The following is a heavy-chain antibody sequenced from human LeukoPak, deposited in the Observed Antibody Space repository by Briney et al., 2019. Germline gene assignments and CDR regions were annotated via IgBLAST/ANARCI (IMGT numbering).Heavy chain of an antibody. CDR3: ARATSFDY. CDR1: GFTFSSYG. J-gene: IGHJ4*02. Sequence: GGSLRLSCAASGFTFSSYGMHWVRQAPGKGLEWVAVISYNGSNKYYADSVKGRFTISRDNAKNSLYLQMNSLRAEDTAVYYCARATSFDYWGQGTLVTVSS. V-gene: IGHV3-30*03. CDR2: ISYNGSNK.